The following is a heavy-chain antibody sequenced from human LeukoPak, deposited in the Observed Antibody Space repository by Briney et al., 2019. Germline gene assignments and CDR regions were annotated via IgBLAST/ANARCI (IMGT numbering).Heavy chain of an antibody. CDR3: LAGASPYYYYYMDV. J-gene: IGHJ6*03. D-gene: IGHD1-26*01. Sequence: SETLSLTCAVNGGSFSGYFWSWIRQPPGKGLEWIGEINHSGSTYYNASLKSRITISVDTSKRQFSLRMNSVTAADTAVYYCLAGASPYYYYYMDVWGKGTTVTVSS. CDR1: GGSFSGYF. CDR2: INHSGST. V-gene: IGHV4-34*03.